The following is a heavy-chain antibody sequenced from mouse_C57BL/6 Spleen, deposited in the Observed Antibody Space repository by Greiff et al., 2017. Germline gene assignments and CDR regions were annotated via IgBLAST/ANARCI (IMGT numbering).Heavy chain of an antibody. Sequence: EVQLQESGPGLVKPSQSLSLTCSVTGYSITSGYYWNWIRQFPGNKLEWMGYISYDGSNNYNPSLKNRISITRDTSKNQFFLKLNSVTTEDTATYYCARDWDYEVYYAMDYWGQGTSVTVSS. CDR2: ISYDGSN. D-gene: IGHD2-4*01. J-gene: IGHJ4*01. V-gene: IGHV3-6*01. CDR3: ARDWDYEVYYAMDY. CDR1: GYSITSGYY.